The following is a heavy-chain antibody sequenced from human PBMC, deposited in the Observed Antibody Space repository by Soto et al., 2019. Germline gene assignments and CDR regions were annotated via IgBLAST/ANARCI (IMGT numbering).Heavy chain of an antibody. CDR2: ISDTGSS. J-gene: IGHJ6*02. D-gene: IGHD5-12*01. Sequence: QVQLQESGPGLVKPSETLAVTCTVSGGSVSSGSYYWSWIRQPPGKGLEWVGCISDTGSSVYNPSLKGRVTISVHASKRQFSLRLNSVTAADTAVYYCARAHSGYDPLGMEVWCQGTTVTVSS. CDR1: GGSVSSGSYY. CDR3: ARAHSGYDPLGMEV. V-gene: IGHV4-61*01.